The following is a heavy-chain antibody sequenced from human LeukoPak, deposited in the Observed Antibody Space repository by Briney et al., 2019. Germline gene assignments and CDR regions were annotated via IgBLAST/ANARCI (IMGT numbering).Heavy chain of an antibody. J-gene: IGHJ6*03. CDR1: GGTFSSYA. Sequence: ASVKVSCKASGGTFSSYAISWVRQAPGQGLEWMGGIIPIFGTANYAQKFQGRVTITTDESTSTAYMELSSLRSEDTAVYYCASGRPDQSNYDVSYYYYYMDVWGKGTTVTVSS. D-gene: IGHD4-11*01. V-gene: IGHV1-69*05. CDR3: ASGRPDQSNYDVSYYYYYMDV. CDR2: IIPIFGTA.